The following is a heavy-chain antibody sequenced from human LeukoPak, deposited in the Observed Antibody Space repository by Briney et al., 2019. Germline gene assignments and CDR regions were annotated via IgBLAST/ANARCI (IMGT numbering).Heavy chain of an antibody. J-gene: IGHJ4*02. CDR2: IRSKANTYAT. CDR3: TRHNYYEDGFDY. CDR1: GFTFSGSA. V-gene: IGHV3-73*01. D-gene: IGHD3-22*01. Sequence: PGGSLRLSCAASGFTFSGSAMLWVRQASGKGLEWVGRIRSKANTYATAYAAPVKGRFIISRDDSKNTADLQMNSLKTEDTAVYYCTRHNYYEDGFDYWGQGTLVTVSS.